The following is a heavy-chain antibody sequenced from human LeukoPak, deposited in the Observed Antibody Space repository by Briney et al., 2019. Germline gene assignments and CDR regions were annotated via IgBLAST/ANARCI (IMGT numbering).Heavy chain of an antibody. V-gene: IGHV4-34*01. Sequence: SETLSLTCAVYGGSFSGYYWSWIRQPPGKGLEWIGEINHSGSTNYNPSLKSRVTISVDTSKNQFSLKLSSVTAADTAVYYCSSVVGFVSSGRYFRAYYYCGMDVWGQVTTVTVS. CDR3: SSVVGFVSSGRYFRAYYYCGMDV. D-gene: IGHD3-10*01. J-gene: IGHJ6*02. CDR2: INHSGST. CDR1: GGSFSGYY.